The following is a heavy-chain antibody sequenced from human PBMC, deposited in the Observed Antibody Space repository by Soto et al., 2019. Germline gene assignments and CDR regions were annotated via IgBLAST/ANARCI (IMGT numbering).Heavy chain of an antibody. V-gene: IGHV3-72*01. CDR2: SGDRRTSYST. Sequence: EVQLVESGGGLVQPGGSLRLSCAASGFTLSDHYIDWVRQAPEKGLEWVGRSGDRRTSYSTEYAASVKGRFTISRDDSQNSLDLQMNSLKTEDTAVYYCARTPQTGNDFHVWGQGTTVTVSS. CDR3: ARTPQTGNDFHV. CDR1: GFTLSDHY. J-gene: IGHJ6*02. D-gene: IGHD1-1*01.